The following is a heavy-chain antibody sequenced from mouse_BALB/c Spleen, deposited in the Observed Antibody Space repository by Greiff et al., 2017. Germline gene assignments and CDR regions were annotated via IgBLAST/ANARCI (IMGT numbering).Heavy chain of an antibody. CDR1: GYSITSDYA. D-gene: IGHD1-1*01. CDR2: ISYSGST. Sequence: EVQLQQSGPGLVKPSQSLSLTRTVTGYSITSDYAWNWIRQFPGNKLEWMGYISYSGSTSYNPSLKSRISITRDTSKNQFFLQLNSVTTEDTATYYCARRYGSSNWYFDVWGAGTTVTVSS. CDR3: ARRYGSSNWYFDV. J-gene: IGHJ1*01. V-gene: IGHV3-2*02.